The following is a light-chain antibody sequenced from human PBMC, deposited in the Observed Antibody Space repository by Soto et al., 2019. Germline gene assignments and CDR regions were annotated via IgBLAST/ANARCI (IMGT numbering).Light chain of an antibody. CDR2: DAS. J-gene: IGKJ4*01. CDR3: QQHKSYPVT. V-gene: IGKV1-5*01. CDR1: QNIDIW. Sequence: DIQMTQSPSTRSASVGERVTITCRASQNIDIWLSWYQQKPGKAPKLLIYDASNLNSGVPSRFSGSGSGTELTLTISSLQPDDFGTYYCQQHKSYPVTFGGGTKVDIK.